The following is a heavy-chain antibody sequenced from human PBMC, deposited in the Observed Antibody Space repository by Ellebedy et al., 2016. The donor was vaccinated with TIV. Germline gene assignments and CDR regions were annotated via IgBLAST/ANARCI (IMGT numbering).Heavy chain of an antibody. Sequence: GGSLRLSXAASGFTFSSYSMNWVRQAPGKGLEWVSSISSSSSYIYYADSVKGRFTISRDNAKNSLYLQMNSLRAEDTAVYYCARGNRRFGPDILTGYYTGAYYYGMDVWGQGTTVTVSS. V-gene: IGHV3-21*01. CDR1: GFTFSSYS. D-gene: IGHD3-9*01. J-gene: IGHJ6*02. CDR2: ISSSSSYI. CDR3: ARGNRRFGPDILTGYYTGAYYYGMDV.